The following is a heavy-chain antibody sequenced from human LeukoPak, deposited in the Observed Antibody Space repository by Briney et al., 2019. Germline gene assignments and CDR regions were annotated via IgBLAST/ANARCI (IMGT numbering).Heavy chain of an antibody. CDR2: IRYDGSNK. V-gene: IGHV3-30*02. D-gene: IGHD1-26*01. J-gene: IGHJ4*02. Sequence: GGSLRLSCAASGFTFSSYGMHWVRQAPGKGLEWVAFIRYDGSNKYYADSVKGRFTISRDNSKNTLYLQMNSLRAEDTAVYYCAKVAIVGATGLDYWGQGTLVTVSS. CDR3: AKVAIVGATGLDY. CDR1: GFTFSSYG.